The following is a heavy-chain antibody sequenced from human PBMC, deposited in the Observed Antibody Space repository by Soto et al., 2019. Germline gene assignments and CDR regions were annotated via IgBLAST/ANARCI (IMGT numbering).Heavy chain of an antibody. Sequence: EARLVESGGGLVQPGRSLRLSCAASGFIFGDYAMHWVRQVPGKGLEWVSVISANSGYIVYADSVKGRFTISRDNARNSLYLQMSSLGIEDTAFYYCAKGFSYGDYRYYFDYWGQGTLVTVSS. V-gene: IGHV3-9*01. CDR3: AKGFSYGDYRYYFDY. CDR2: ISANSGYI. D-gene: IGHD4-17*01. J-gene: IGHJ4*02. CDR1: GFIFGDYA.